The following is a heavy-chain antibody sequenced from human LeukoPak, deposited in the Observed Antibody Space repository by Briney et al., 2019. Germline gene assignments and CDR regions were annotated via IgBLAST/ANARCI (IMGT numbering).Heavy chain of an antibody. CDR3: AKTAALKYCSGGSCYFDY. V-gene: IGHV3-23*01. CDR2: ISGSGGST. D-gene: IGHD2-15*01. CDR1: GFTFSSYA. Sequence: GGSLRLSCAASGFTFSSYAMSWVRQAPGKGLEWVSAISGSGGSTYYADSAKGRFTISRDNSKNTLYLQMNSLRAEDTAVYYCAKTAALKYCSGGSCYFDYWGQGTLVTVSS. J-gene: IGHJ4*02.